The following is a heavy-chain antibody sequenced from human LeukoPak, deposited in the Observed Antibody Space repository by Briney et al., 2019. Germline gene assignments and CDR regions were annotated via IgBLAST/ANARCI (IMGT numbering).Heavy chain of an antibody. J-gene: IGHJ4*02. CDR1: GFTFSSNV. Sequence: PGGSLRLSCAASGFTFSSNVMIWVRQAPGKGLKWVSYISSSTTIYYADSVKGRFTISRDNAKNSLYLQMNSLRAEDTAMYYCARDLQIAARQGSYFDYWGQGTLVTVSS. D-gene: IGHD6-6*01. CDR2: ISSSTTI. V-gene: IGHV3-48*01. CDR3: ARDLQIAARQGSYFDY.